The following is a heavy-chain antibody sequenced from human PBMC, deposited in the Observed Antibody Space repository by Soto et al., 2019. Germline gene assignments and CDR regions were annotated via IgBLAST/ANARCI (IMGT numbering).Heavy chain of an antibody. CDR1: GFTFSSYS. D-gene: IGHD7-27*01. J-gene: IGHJ6*03. CDR3: ARPWGHYYYYYYMDV. Sequence: EVQLVASGGGLVKPGGSLRLSCAASGFTFSSYSMNWVRQAPGKGLEWVSSISSSSSYIYYADSVKGRFTISRDNAKNSLYLQMNSLRAEDTAVYYCARPWGHYYYYYYMDVWGKGTTVTVSS. V-gene: IGHV3-21*01. CDR2: ISSSSSYI.